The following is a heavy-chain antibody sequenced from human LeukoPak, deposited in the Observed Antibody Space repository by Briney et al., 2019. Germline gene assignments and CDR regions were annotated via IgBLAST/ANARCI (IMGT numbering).Heavy chain of an antibody. D-gene: IGHD3-9*01. CDR1: GFTFNIYA. J-gene: IGHJ4*02. V-gene: IGHV3-48*03. CDR2: IGISGNAI. CDR3: AREGRTLTGFPFDY. Sequence: GGSLRLSCAASGFTFNIYAMNWVRQAPGKGLEWISYIGISGNAIFYADSVKGRFTISRDDAKNSVYLQMNTLRAEDTAVYYCAREGRTLTGFPFDYWGQGTLVTVSS.